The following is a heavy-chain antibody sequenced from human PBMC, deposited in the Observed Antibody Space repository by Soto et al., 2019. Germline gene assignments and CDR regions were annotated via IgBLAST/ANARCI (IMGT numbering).Heavy chain of an antibody. Sequence: SETLSLTCAVYGGSFSDYYWSWIRQPPGKGLGWIGEINHSGSTNYNPSLKSRVTISVDTSKNQFSLKLSSVTAADTAVYYCARNTAAGTLSYYYYGMDVWGQGTTVTVSS. CDR3: ARNTAAGTLSYYYYGMDV. V-gene: IGHV4-34*01. CDR1: GGSFSDYY. D-gene: IGHD6-13*01. J-gene: IGHJ6*02. CDR2: INHSGST.